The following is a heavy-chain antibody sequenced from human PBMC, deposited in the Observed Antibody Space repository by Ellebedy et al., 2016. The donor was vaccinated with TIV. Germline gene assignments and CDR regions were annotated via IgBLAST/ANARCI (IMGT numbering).Heavy chain of an antibody. CDR2: TSYDGTNK. Sequence: GGSLRLSCVVSGFLFNTYSMEWVRQAPGKGLEWVAVTSYDGTNKYYADSVKGRFTISRDNPTNTLYLQMNSLKPDDTAVYYCAKLALRYSDFEYLDQWGQGTLVTVSS. J-gene: IGHJ4*02. CDR1: GFLFNTYS. CDR3: AKLALRYSDFEYLDQ. V-gene: IGHV3-30*18. D-gene: IGHD5-12*01.